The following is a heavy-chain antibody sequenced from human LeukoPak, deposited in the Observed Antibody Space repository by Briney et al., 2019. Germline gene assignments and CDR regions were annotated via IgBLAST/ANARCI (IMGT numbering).Heavy chain of an antibody. D-gene: IGHD6-19*01. J-gene: IGHJ4*02. CDR1: GFISSNYG. V-gene: IGHV3-33*01. CDR2: IWYDGQTK. CDR3: AREWGRIAVAGGPGY. Sequence: GESLRLSCEASGFISSNYGMHWVRQAPGKGLEWLALIWYDGQTKFYADSVKGRFTISRDNSGNTLFLHMTSLRVEDTAVYYCAREWGRIAVAGGPGYWGQGALVTVSS.